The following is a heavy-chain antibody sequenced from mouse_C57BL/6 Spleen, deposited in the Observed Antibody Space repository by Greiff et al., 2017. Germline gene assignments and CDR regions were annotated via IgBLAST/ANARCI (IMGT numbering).Heavy chain of an antibody. J-gene: IGHJ1*03. V-gene: IGHV1-39*01. CDR3: AREDDYLRYFDV. D-gene: IGHD2-4*01. Sequence: VQLQQSGPELVKPGASVKISCKASGYSFTDYNMNWVKQSNGKSLEWIGVINPNYGTTSYNQKFKGKATLTVDQSASTAYMQLNSLTSEDSAVYCCAREDDYLRYFDVWGTGTTVTVSS. CDR1: GYSFTDYN. CDR2: INPNYGTT.